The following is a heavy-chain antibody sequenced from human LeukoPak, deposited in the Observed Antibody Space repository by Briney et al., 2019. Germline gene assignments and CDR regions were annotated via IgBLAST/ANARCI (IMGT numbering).Heavy chain of an antibody. CDR1: GYTLTELS. Sequence: ASVKVSCKVSGYTLTELSMHWVRQAPGKGLEWMGGFDPEDGETIYAQKFQGRVTMTEDTSTDTAYMELSGLRSEDTAVYYCATAFNYDSSGYYYDYWGQGTLVTVSS. D-gene: IGHD3-22*01. V-gene: IGHV1-24*01. J-gene: IGHJ4*02. CDR3: ATAFNYDSSGYYYDY. CDR2: FDPEDGET.